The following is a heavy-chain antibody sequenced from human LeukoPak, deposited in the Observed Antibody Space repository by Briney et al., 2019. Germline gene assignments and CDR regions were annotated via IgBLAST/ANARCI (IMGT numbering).Heavy chain of an antibody. Sequence: PGGSLRLSCAASGFTFSSYEMNWVRQAPGKGLEWVSYISSSSSTIYYADSVKGRFTISRDNAKNSLYLQMSSLRAEDTAVYYCAREIYDFWSGYLDAFDIWGQGTMVTVSS. CDR2: ISSSSSTI. J-gene: IGHJ3*02. CDR3: AREIYDFWSGYLDAFDI. D-gene: IGHD3-3*01. CDR1: GFTFSSYE. V-gene: IGHV3-48*01.